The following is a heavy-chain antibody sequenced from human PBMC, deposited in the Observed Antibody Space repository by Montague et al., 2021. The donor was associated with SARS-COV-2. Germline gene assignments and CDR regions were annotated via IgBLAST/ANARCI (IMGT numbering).Heavy chain of an antibody. CDR1: GGSISSSSYY. V-gene: IGHV4-39*01. Sequence: SETLSLTRTVSGGSISSSSYYWGWIRQPPGKGLEWIGSIYYSGSTYYNPSLKSRVTISVDTSRNQFSLKLSSVTAADTAVYYCARPVSYYDILSSSTNWFDPWGQGTLVTVSS. CDR3: ARPVSYYDILSSSTNWFDP. CDR2: IYYSGST. J-gene: IGHJ5*02. D-gene: IGHD3-9*01.